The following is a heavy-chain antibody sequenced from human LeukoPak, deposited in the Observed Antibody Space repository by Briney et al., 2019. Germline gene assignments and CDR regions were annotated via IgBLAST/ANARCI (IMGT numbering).Heavy chain of an antibody. CDR2: ISSSSSYI. Sequence: GGSLRLSCAASGFTFSGFWMHWVRQTPGKGLEWVSSISSSSSYIYYADSVKGRFTISRDNAKNSLYLQMNSLRAEDTAVYYCATSPVYSYGHPYYFDYWGQGTLVTVSS. CDR1: GFTFSGFW. D-gene: IGHD5-18*01. CDR3: ATSPVYSYGHPYYFDY. V-gene: IGHV3-21*01. J-gene: IGHJ4*02.